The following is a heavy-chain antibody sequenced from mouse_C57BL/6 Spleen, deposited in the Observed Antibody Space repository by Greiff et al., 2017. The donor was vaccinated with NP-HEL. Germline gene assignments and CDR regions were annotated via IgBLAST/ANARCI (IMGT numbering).Heavy chain of an antibody. CDR1: GYTFTSYW. D-gene: IGHD1-1*01. V-gene: IGHV1-50*01. CDR2: IDPSDSYT. CDR3: ARKDPFTTGGYFDV. Sequence: QVQLQQPGAELVKPGASVKLSCKASGYTFTSYWMQWVKQRPGQGLEWIGEIDPSDSYTNYNQKFKGKAKLTVDKSSSTAYMQLSSLTSEDSAVYSCARKDPFTTGGYFDVWGTGTTVTVSS. J-gene: IGHJ1*03.